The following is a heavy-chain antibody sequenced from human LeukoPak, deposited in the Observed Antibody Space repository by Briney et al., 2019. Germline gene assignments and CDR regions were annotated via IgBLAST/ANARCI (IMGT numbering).Heavy chain of an antibody. CDR3: AGDQWLVSYYFDY. J-gene: IGHJ4*02. Sequence: ASVKVSCKASGYTFTGYYMHWVRQAPGQGLEWVGWINPKSGGTNYAQKFQGRVTMTSDTSITTVYMELSRLRSDDTAVYYCAGDQWLVSYYFDYWGQGTLVTVSS. V-gene: IGHV1-2*02. CDR2: INPKSGGT. CDR1: GYTFTGYY. D-gene: IGHD6-19*01.